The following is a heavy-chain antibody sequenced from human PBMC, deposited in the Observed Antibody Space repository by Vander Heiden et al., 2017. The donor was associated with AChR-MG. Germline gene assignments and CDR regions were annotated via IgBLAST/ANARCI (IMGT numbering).Heavy chain of an antibody. CDR2: INHSGST. D-gene: IGHD3-22*01. CDR3: ATHYYDSSGVNFDY. J-gene: IGHJ4*02. CDR1: GGSFSGYY. V-gene: IGHV4-34*01. Sequence: QVQLQQWGAGLLKPSETLSLTCAVYGGSFSGYYWSWIRQPPGKGLEGIGEINHSGSTNYNPSLKSRVTISVDTSKNQFSLKLSSVTAADTAVYYCATHYYDSSGVNFDYWGQGTLVTVSS.